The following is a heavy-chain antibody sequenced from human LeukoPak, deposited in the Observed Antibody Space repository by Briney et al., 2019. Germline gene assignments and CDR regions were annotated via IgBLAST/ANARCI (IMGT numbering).Heavy chain of an antibody. CDR2: IYYSGSI. CDR3: ARIQGYCSGGSCYSDAFDI. J-gene: IGHJ3*02. Sequence: SETLSLTCAVSGYSISSSNWWGWIRQPPGKGLEWIGYIYYSGSIYYNPSLKSRVTMSVDTSKNQFSLKLSSVTAVDTAVYYCARIQGYCSGGSCYSDAFDIWGQGTMVTVSS. V-gene: IGHV4-28*05. D-gene: IGHD2-15*01. CDR1: GYSISSSNW.